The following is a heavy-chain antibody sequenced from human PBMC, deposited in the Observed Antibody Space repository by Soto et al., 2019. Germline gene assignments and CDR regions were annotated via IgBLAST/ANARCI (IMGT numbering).Heavy chain of an antibody. CDR2: IKQDGSEK. CDR1: GFTFSSYW. J-gene: IGHJ6*02. CDR3: ARDSRHYYYGMDV. Sequence: GGSLRLSCAASGFTFSSYWMSWVRQAPGKGLEWVANIKQDGSEKYYVDSVKGRFTISRDNAKNSLYLQMNSLRAEDTAVYYCARDSRHYYYGMDVWGQGTTVTVSS. V-gene: IGHV3-7*03.